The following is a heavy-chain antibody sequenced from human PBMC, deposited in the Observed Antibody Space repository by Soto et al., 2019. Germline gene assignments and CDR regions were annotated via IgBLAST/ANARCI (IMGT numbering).Heavy chain of an antibody. CDR1: GGSISSFY. J-gene: IGHJ5*02. D-gene: IGHD6-19*01. CDR2: ISYSVST. Sequence: PSETLSLTCTVSGGSISSFYWSWIRQPPGKGLEWIGYISYSVSTNYNPSLKSRVTISVDTSKNQFSLKLSSVTAADTAVYYCAKALTRLVTNNWFDPWGQGTLVTVSS. CDR3: AKALTRLVTNNWFDP. V-gene: IGHV4-59*01.